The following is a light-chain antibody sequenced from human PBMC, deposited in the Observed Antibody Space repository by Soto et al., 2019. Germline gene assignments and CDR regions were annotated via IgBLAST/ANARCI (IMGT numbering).Light chain of an antibody. Sequence: DIVMTQSPDSLAVSLGERATINCKSSQSVLYSSNNKNYLAWYQEKPGQPPKLLIYLASTRESGVPNRFSGSGSGTDFTLTISSLQADDVAVYYCQQYYSTPRTFGQGTRVDIK. CDR1: QSVLYSSNNKNY. CDR2: LAS. CDR3: QQYYSTPRT. J-gene: IGKJ1*01. V-gene: IGKV4-1*01.